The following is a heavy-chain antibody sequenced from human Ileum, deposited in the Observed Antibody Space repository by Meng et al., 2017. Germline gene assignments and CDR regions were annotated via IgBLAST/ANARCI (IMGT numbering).Heavy chain of an antibody. J-gene: IGHJ4*01. Sequence: GESLKISCAASGFTFSYYWMTWIRQVPGGGLEWLGNINQDGSVKYSPDSVKGRFTVSRDNAKNSLYLQMSSLRADDTAMYYCAREDGYNTFNFCGHGNLVTGSS. CDR1: GFTFSYYW. V-gene: IGHV3-7*01. CDR2: INQDGSVK. D-gene: IGHD3-10*01. CDR3: AREDGYNTFNF.